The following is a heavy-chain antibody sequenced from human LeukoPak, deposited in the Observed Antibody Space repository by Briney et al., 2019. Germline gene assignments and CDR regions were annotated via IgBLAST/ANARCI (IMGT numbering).Heavy chain of an antibody. CDR1: GFTFRNYW. V-gene: IGHV3-7*05. CDR3: VRGWGWRDY. Sequence: GASLRLSCAASGFTFRNYWMSWVRQAPGKGLEWVANINQDGSEKSFVESVRGRFTISRGNAKNSFYLQMNSLRAEDTALYYCVRGWGWRDYWGQGTLVTVSS. D-gene: IGHD2-21*01. CDR2: INQDGSEK. J-gene: IGHJ4*02.